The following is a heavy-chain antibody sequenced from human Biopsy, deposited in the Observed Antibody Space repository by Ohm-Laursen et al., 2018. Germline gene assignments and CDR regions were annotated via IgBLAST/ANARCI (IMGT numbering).Heavy chain of an antibody. V-gene: IGHV3-30*18. D-gene: IGHD3-22*01. CDR2: MSYDGTQK. CDR3: AKDYRDSRGIFGIVVVRPLDY. Sequence: SLRLSCTASGFTFSSYGMHWARQAPGKGLEWVATMSYDGTQKYYGDSVKGQFTISRDNSKNTLYLQMNSLRAEDTAVYYCAKDYRDSRGIFGIVVVRPLDYWGQGSLVTVSS. J-gene: IGHJ4*02. CDR1: GFTFSSYG.